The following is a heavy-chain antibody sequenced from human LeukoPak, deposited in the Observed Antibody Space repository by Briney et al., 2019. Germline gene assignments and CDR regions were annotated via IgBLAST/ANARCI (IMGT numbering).Heavy chain of an antibody. Sequence: SETLSLTCTVSGVSIISSSYDWGWIRQPPGKGLEWMGSVNYGGSTDYNPSLKSRVTISVDASKTQSSLKMRPVTAADTAVYYCARHFDNWGQGTLDTVSS. CDR1: GVSIISSSYD. J-gene: IGHJ4*02. CDR2: VNYGGST. CDR3: ARHFDN. V-gene: IGHV4-39*01.